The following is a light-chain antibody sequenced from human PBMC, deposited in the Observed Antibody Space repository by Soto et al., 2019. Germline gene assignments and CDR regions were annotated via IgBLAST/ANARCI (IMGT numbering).Light chain of an antibody. V-gene: IGKV1-5*01. J-gene: IGKJ1*01. Sequence: DIQMTQSPSTLSASVGDRVTISCRASQSISSWLAWYQQKPGKAPKLLIYDASSLDSGVPSRFSGSGSGTKCSLTIGGLQADDCAPYYCRHLTFGQGTKVEIK. CDR3: RHLT. CDR1: QSISSW. CDR2: DAS.